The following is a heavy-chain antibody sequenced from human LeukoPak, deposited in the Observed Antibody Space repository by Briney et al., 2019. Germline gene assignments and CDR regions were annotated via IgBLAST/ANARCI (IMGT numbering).Heavy chain of an antibody. V-gene: IGHV3-74*01. Sequence: AGGSLRLSCAASGFTFSSYWMHWVRQAPGKGLVWVSRNSDGSSTTYADSVKGRFTISRDNAKNTLYLQMISLRAEDTAVYYCARSGYYYDSSDLIDYWGQGTLVTVSS. CDR1: GFTFSSYW. CDR2: NSDGSST. J-gene: IGHJ4*02. CDR3: ARSGYYYDSSDLIDY. D-gene: IGHD3-22*01.